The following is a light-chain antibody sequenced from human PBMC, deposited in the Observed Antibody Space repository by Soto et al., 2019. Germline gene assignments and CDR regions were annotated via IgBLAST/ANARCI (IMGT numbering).Light chain of an antibody. V-gene: IGLV2-14*01. Sequence: QSALTQPASVSGSPGQSSTISCTGTSSDVGRYNHVSWYQHHPGKAPKLIISEVSNRPSGVSNRFSGSTSGYTASLTISGLQAEDEADYYCNSHPSGDFRVFGTGTKLTVL. CDR1: SSDVGRYNH. J-gene: IGLJ1*01. CDR3: NSHPSGDFRV. CDR2: EVS.